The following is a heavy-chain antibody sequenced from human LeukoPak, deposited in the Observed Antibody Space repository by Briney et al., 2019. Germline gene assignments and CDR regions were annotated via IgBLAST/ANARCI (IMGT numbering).Heavy chain of an antibody. CDR2: IYSGGST. CDR1: GFTVSSNY. J-gene: IGHJ4*02. V-gene: IGHV3-66*01. Sequence: GGSLRLSCAASGFTVSSNYMSWVRQAPGKGLEWVSVIYSGGSTYYADSVKGRFTISRDNSKNTLYLQMNSLRAEDTAVYYCARSLLIGGWYYFDYWGQGTLVTVSS. D-gene: IGHD6-19*01. CDR3: ARSLLIGGWYYFDY.